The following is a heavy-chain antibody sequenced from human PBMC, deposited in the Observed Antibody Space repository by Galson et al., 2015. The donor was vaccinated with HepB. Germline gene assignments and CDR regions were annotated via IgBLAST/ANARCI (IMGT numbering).Heavy chain of an antibody. CDR1: GYTFTNYW. J-gene: IGHJ4*02. D-gene: IGHD6-13*01. CDR2: IYPGDSDT. V-gene: IGHV5-51*03. Sequence: QSGAEVKKPGESLKISCKGSGYTFTNYWIGWVRQMPGKGLEWMGIIYPGDSDTRYSPSFQGQVSISADKSISTAYLQWSSLKASDTAMYYCASSTPSLAAAGTLAFDYWGQGTLVTVSS. CDR3: ASSTPSLAAAGTLAFDY.